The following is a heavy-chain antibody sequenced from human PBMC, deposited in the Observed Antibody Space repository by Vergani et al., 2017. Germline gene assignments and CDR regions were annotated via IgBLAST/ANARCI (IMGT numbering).Heavy chain of an antibody. V-gene: IGHV5-51*01. D-gene: IGHD1-26*01. Sequence: EVQLVQSGAEVKKPGESLKISCKGSGYSFTSYWIGWVRQMPGKGLEWMGIIYPGDSDTRYSPSFQGQVTISADKSISTAYLQWSSLKASDTAMYYCARHGPRGRSKKDYYYYYGMDVWGQGTTVTVAS. CDR2: IYPGDSDT. CDR1: GYSFTSYW. J-gene: IGHJ6*02. CDR3: ARHGPRGRSKKDYYYYYGMDV.